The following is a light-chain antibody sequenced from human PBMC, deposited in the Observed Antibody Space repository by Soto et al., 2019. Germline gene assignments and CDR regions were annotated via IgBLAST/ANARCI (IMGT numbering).Light chain of an antibody. V-gene: IGLV2-14*01. J-gene: IGLJ3*02. Sequence: QSALTQPASVSGSPRQSITISCTGTSSDVGDGDFVSWYQQRPGNAPKLMIYKVSNRPSGVSNRFSGSKSGNTASLTISGLQAEDEADYYCCSYTRSYTWVFGGGPSSPS. CDR3: CSYTRSYTWV. CDR1: SSDVGDGDF. CDR2: KVS.